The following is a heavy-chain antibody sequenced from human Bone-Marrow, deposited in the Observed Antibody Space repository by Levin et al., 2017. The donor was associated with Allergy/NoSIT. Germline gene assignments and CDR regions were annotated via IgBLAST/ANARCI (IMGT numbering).Heavy chain of an antibody. CDR2: ISSSSSYI. CDR3: ARDHQSWGGYSYGYSFDY. J-gene: IGHJ4*02. Sequence: GESLKISCAASGFTFSSYSMNWVRQAPGKGLEWVSSISSSSSYIYYADSVKGRFTISRDNAKNSLYLQMNSLRAEDTAVYYCARDHQSWGGYSYGYSFDYWGQGTLVTVSS. CDR1: GFTFSSYS. D-gene: IGHD5-18*01. V-gene: IGHV3-21*01.